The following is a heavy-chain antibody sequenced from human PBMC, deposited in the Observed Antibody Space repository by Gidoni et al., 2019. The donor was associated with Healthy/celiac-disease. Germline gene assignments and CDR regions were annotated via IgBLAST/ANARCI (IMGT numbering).Heavy chain of an antibody. CDR3: ARQGLRFLESEPDIVATIPGRGMDV. D-gene: IGHD5-12*01. Sequence: EVQLVQSGAEVKKPGESLKISCKGSGYSFTRYWIGWVRQMPGKGLEWMGIIYPGDSDTRYSPSFQGQVTISADKSISTVYLQWSSLKASDTAMYYCARQGLRFLESEPDIVATIPGRGMDVWGQGTTVTVSS. V-gene: IGHV5-51*01. J-gene: IGHJ6*02. CDR1: GYSFTRYW. CDR2: IYPGDSDT.